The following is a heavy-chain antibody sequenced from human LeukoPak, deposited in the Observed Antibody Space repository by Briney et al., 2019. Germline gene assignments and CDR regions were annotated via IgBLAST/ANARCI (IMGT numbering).Heavy chain of an antibody. V-gene: IGHV3-7*01. CDR3: ARGGQQLVVLDY. D-gene: IGHD6-13*01. J-gene: IGHJ4*02. Sequence: GGSLRLSCAASGFTFSSYWMSWVRQAPGKGLEWVANIKEDGGGKYYVDSVKGRFTISRDNAKNSLYLQMNSLRAEDTAVYYCARGGQQLVVLDYWGQGTLVTVSS. CDR2: IKEDGGGK. CDR1: GFTFSSYW.